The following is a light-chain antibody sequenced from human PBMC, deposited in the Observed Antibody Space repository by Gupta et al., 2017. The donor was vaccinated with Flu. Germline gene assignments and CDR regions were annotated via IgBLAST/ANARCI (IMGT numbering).Light chain of an antibody. CDR3: KQYDTWPPWT. CDR1: QSVSSS. CDR2: GTS. J-gene: IGKJ1*01. V-gene: IGKV3-15*01. Sequence: EIVMTQSPATLSVSPGERATLSCRASQSVSSSLAWYQQRPGQAPRLIIYGTSTRATGIPARFSGSGSGTEFTLTISSLQAEDFAVYYCKQYDTWPPWTFGQGTKVEI.